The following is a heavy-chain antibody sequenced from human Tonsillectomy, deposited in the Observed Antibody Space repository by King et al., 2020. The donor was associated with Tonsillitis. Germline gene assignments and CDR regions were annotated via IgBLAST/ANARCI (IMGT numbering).Heavy chain of an antibody. CDR2: ISSSGSTM. CDR1: GFTFSDYY. D-gene: IGHD1-7*01. J-gene: IGHJ6*02. Sequence: QVQLVQSGGGLVKPGGSLRLSCAASGFTFSDYYMSWIRQAPGKGLEWVSYISSSGSTMYYADSVKGRFTISRDNAKNSLYLQMNSLRAEDTAVYYCARDHITGTTKGYYGMDVWGQGTTVSVSS. V-gene: IGHV3-11*01. CDR3: ARDHITGTTKGYYGMDV.